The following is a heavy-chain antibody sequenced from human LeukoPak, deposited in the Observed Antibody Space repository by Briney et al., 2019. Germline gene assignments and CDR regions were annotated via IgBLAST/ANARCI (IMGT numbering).Heavy chain of an antibody. CDR3: ARQADYNILTGYHKGHLDY. CDR2: IYPDDSDT. CDR1: GYSITSYW. Sequence: GESLKISCKASGYSITSYWIAWVRQMPGKGPEWMGIIYPDDSDTRYSPSFQGQVTISADKSINTAYLQWNSLKASDTAMYYCARQADYNILTGYHKGHLDYWGQGTLVTVSS. D-gene: IGHD3-9*01. J-gene: IGHJ4*02. V-gene: IGHV5-51*01.